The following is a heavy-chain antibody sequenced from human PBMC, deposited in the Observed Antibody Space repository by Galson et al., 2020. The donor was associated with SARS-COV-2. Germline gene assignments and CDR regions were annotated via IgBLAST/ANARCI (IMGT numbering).Heavy chain of an antibody. CDR2: INKNGGST. V-gene: IGHV3-20*04. J-gene: IGHJ3*02. Sequence: GESLKISCAASGVTFDDYGMSWVRQVPGKGLEGVCGINKNGGSTNYADSVRGRFTISRDNAKNSLYLQMNSLRAEDTALYFCARGYLAGPFDIWAQGTMVTVSS. CDR3: ARGYLAGPFDI. CDR1: GVTFDDYG. D-gene: IGHD2-2*01.